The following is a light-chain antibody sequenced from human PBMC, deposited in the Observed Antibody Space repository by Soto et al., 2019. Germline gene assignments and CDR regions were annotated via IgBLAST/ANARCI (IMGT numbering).Light chain of an antibody. V-gene: IGKV3-15*01. CDR1: QSVSSN. CDR3: QQYNNWPTWT. CDR2: GAA. J-gene: IGKJ1*01. Sequence: EILMTQSPATLSVSPGERATLSCRASQSVSSNLAWYQQNPGQAPRLLIYGAATRATGIQARFSGGGSGTEFPRTNSSLHAEDVAVYDCQQYNNWPTWTVGQGTKVEIK.